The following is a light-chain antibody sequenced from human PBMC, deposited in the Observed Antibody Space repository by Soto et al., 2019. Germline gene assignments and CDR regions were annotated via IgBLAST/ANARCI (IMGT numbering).Light chain of an antibody. CDR1: SXDVGGYNY. J-gene: IGLJ1*01. Sequence: QSVLTQPASVSGSPGQSIAISCTGTSXDVGGYNYVSWYQPHPGKAPKLMIYEVSNRPSGVSNRFSGSKSGNTASLTISGLQAEDEAEYYCSSYTSSSTPVFGTGTKVTVL. CDR2: EVS. CDR3: SSYTSSSTPV. V-gene: IGLV2-14*01.